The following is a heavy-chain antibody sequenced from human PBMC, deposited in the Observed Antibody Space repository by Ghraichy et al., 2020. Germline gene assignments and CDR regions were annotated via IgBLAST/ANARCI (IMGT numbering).Heavy chain of an antibody. J-gene: IGHJ4*02. CDR3: AKALSRPQWPGSDY. CDR2: ISSSGTIT. Sequence: GESLNISCAASGFTFSSYAMSWVRQAPGKGLEWVSAISSSGTITYYADSVKGRFTISRDNSRDTLYLQVNSLRAEDTAVYYCAKALSRPQWPGSDYWGQGTLVTVSS. V-gene: IGHV3-23*01. D-gene: IGHD6-19*01. CDR1: GFTFSSYA.